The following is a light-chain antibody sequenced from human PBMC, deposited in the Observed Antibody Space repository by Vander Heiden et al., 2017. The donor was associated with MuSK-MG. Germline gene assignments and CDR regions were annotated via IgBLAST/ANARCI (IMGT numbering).Light chain of an antibody. CDR3: QQYNSYKCS. CDR2: KAS. J-gene: IGKJ2*04. CDR1: QSISSW. Sequence: DIQMTQCPSTLSASVGDRVTITCRASQSISSWLAWYQQKPGKAPKLLIYKASSLESGVPSRFSGSGSGTEFTLTISSLQPDDFATYYCQQYNSYKCSFGQGTKLEIK. V-gene: IGKV1-5*03.